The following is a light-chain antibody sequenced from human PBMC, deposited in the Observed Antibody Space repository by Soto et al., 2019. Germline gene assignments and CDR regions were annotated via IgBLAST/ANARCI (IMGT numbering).Light chain of an antibody. Sequence: RTKLAWYQQKPGQAPRLLISGASTRATGIPVRFSGSGSGTEFAIAISTVLSAYLLVRYCEQYATCSSITHGQGTRLEIK. CDR2: GAS. V-gene: IGKV3-15*01. CDR3: EQYATCSSIT. J-gene: IGKJ5*01. CDR1: RTK.